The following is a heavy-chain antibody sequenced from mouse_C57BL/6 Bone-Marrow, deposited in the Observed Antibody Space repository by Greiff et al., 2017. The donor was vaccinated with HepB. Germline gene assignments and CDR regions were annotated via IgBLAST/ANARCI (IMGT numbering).Heavy chain of an antibody. V-gene: IGHV1-15*01. CDR3: TRADYGYYRYWFAY. D-gene: IGHD2-3*01. Sequence: QVQLQQSGAELVRPGASVTLSCKASGYTFTDYEMHWVKQTPVHGLEWIGAIDPETGGTAYNQKFKGKAIQTADKSSSTAYMELRSLTSEYSAVYYCTRADYGYYRYWFAYWGQGTLVTVSA. CDR1: GYTFTDYE. J-gene: IGHJ3*01. CDR2: IDPETGGT.